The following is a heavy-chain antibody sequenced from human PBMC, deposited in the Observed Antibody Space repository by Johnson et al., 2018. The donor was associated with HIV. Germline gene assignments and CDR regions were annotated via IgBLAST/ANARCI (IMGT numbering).Heavy chain of an antibody. CDR2: IYSGGTT. CDR1: GFTVSSNS. Sequence: VQLVESGGALVQPGGSLRLSCAASGFTVSSNSMNWVRQAPGKGLEWVSVIYSGGTTYYADSVKGRFTISRDNSKNTLYLQMNSLRAEDTAVYYCARDATYYYDSSGYHDAFDIWGQGTMVTVSS. D-gene: IGHD3-22*01. J-gene: IGHJ3*02. CDR3: ARDATYYYDSSGYHDAFDI. V-gene: IGHV3-66*02.